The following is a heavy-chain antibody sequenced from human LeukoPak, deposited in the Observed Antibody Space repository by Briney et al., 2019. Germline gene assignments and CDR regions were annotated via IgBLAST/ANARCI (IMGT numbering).Heavy chain of an antibody. D-gene: IGHD3-16*02. V-gene: IGHV7-4-1*02. CDR2: IHPTTGNP. CDR3: ARALDSLGSLSLPDY. J-gene: IGHJ4*02. Sequence: ASVKVSCKASGYSFTNYAMNWVRQAPGQGLEFMGWIHPTTGNPAYAQGFSGRFVFSLDTSVTTTYLQINDLKAEDTAVYFCARALDSLGSLSLPDYWGQGTLVTVSS. CDR1: GYSFTNYA.